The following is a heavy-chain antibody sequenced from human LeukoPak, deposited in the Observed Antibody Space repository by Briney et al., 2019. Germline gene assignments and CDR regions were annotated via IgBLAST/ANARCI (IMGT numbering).Heavy chain of an antibody. D-gene: IGHD1-26*01. CDR3: ARLEWELLNAFDI. V-gene: IGHV3-11*04. J-gene: IGHJ3*02. CDR1: GFTFSDYY. Sequence: PGGSLRLSCAASGFTFSDYYMSWIRQAPGKGLEWVSYISSSGSTIYYADSVKGRFTISRDNAKNSLYLQMNSLRAEDTAVYYCARLEWELLNAFDIWGQGTMVTVSS. CDR2: ISSSGSTI.